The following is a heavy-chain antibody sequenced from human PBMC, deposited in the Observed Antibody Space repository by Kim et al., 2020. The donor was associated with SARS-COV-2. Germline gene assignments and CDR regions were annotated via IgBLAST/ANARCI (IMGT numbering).Heavy chain of an antibody. CDR3: ARDGIRLLHIAGGMDV. V-gene: IGHV3-48*03. Sequence: GGSLRLSCAASGFTFSSYEMNWVRQAPGKGLEWVSYISSSGSTIYYADSVKGRFTISRDNAKNSLYLQMNSLRAEDTAVYYCARDGIRLLHIAGGMDVWGQGTTVTVSS. J-gene: IGHJ6*02. CDR1: GFTFSSYE. CDR2: ISSSGSTI. D-gene: IGHD1-26*01.